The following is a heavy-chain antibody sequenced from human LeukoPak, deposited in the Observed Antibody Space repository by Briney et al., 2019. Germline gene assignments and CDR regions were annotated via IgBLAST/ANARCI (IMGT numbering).Heavy chain of an antibody. CDR2: ISANGQAT. D-gene: IGHD3-10*01. CDR3: ARDPYNTILYRPAH. V-gene: IGHV3-23*01. J-gene: IGHJ4*02. CDR1: GFAFGTYA. Sequence: GGSLRLSCAGSGFAFGTYAMSWVSQAPGMGLEWDSSISANGQATYYADSVEGRFTISRDNSKSTLYLQLNSLRAEDTATYYCARDPYNTILYRPAHWGQGTLVTVSS.